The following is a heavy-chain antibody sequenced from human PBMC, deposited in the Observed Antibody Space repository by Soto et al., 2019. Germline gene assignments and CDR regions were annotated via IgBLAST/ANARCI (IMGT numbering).Heavy chain of an antibody. D-gene: IGHD4-17*01. CDR2: IYHGGST. Sequence: QLHLQESGSGLVKPSQTLSLTCAVSGGSISSGGYSWSWIRQPPGKGLEWIGSIYHGGSTYYSPSLQSRVTLSVDRSKNQFSLMLRSVTAADTAVYYCARGGGDPDWYFDLWGRGTLVTVSS. V-gene: IGHV4-30-2*01. J-gene: IGHJ2*01. CDR3: ARGGGDPDWYFDL. CDR1: GGSISSGGYS.